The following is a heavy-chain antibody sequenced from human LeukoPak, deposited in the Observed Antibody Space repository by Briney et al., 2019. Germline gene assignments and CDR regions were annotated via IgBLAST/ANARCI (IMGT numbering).Heavy chain of an antibody. CDR2: ISGIGVTA. CDR3: AKDQRFGDLDDY. V-gene: IGHV3-23*01. CDR1: GLIFNNYA. J-gene: IGHJ4*02. Sequence: GGSLRLSCAASGLIFNNYAMSWVRQAPGKGLEWVSSISGIGVTAYYADSVKGRFAISRDNSKNTLYLQMSSLRAEDTALYYCAKDQRFGDLDDYRGQGTLVTVSS. D-gene: IGHD3-10*01.